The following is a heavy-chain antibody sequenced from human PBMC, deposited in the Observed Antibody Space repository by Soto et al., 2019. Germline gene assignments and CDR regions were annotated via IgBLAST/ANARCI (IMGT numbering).Heavy chain of an antibody. CDR1: GFTFGDYW. CDR2: MTGDGRTT. CDR3: ATAEVDY. V-gene: IGHV3-74*03. J-gene: IGHJ4*02. Sequence: GSLRLSCAASGFTFGDYWMHWVRQPPGKGPEWVSRMTGDGRTTQYADSVKGRFTASRDNAKSTLYLQMNSLRAEDTAVYYCATAEVDYWGPGTLVTVSS.